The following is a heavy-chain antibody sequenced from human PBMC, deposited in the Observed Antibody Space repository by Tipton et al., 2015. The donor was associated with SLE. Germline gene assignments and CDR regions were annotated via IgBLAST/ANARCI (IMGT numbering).Heavy chain of an antibody. Sequence: SLRLSCAASGFTFSSYGMHWVRQAPGKGLEWVSLILYDGSNKYYADSVKGRFTISRDNSKNTLYLQMNSLRAEDTAVYYCAKDSSNWSFDYWGQGILVTVSS. D-gene: IGHD6-13*01. J-gene: IGHJ4*02. CDR1: GFTFSSYG. V-gene: IGHV3-30*18. CDR2: ILYDGSNK. CDR3: AKDSSNWSFDY.